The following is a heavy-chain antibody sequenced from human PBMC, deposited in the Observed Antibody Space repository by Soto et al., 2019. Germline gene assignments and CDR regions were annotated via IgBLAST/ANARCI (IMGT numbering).Heavy chain of an antibody. Sequence: VQLLESGGGLVQPGGSLRLSCAASGFTFSSYAMHWVRQAPGKGLEWVAVISYDGSNKYYADSVKGRFTISRDNSKNTLYLQMNSLRAEDTAVYYCAREGRYGPFDYWGQGTLVTVSS. CDR2: ISYDGSNK. CDR1: GFTFSSYA. V-gene: IGHV3-30-3*01. CDR3: AREGRYGPFDY. D-gene: IGHD5-18*01. J-gene: IGHJ4*02.